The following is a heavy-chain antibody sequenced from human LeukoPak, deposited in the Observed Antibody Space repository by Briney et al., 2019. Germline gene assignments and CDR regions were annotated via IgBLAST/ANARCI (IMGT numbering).Heavy chain of an antibody. Sequence: GASVKVSCKXSGYTFTDNYIHWVRQSPGQGLEWMGRVNRDSGGINYAQKFQGRVTMTRDTSINTAFVELRRLRSDDTATYYCARAQNSHDRSGYSDDTFDVWGHGTMITVSS. CDR2: VNRDSGGI. D-gene: IGHD3-22*01. J-gene: IGHJ3*01. V-gene: IGHV1-2*06. CDR3: ARAQNSHDRSGYSDDTFDV. CDR1: GYTFTDNY.